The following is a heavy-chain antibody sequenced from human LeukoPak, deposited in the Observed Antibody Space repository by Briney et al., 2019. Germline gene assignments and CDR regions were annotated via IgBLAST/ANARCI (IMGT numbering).Heavy chain of an antibody. J-gene: IGHJ4*02. CDR2: IYHSGNT. CDR1: GFTFSSYA. D-gene: IGHD4-17*01. V-gene: IGHV4-30-2*01. CDR3: ASEHNTVGFDY. Sequence: LRLSCAASGFTFSSYAMSWVRQAPGKGLEWIGYIYHSGNTYYNPSLKSRVTISTDRSKNQFSLKLRSVTAADTAVYYCASEHNTVGFDYWGQGTLVTVSS.